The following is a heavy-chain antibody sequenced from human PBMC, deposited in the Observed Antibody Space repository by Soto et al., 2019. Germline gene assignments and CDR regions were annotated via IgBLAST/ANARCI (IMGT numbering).Heavy chain of an antibody. J-gene: IGHJ6*02. Sequence: SVKVSCKASGGTFSSYAISWVRQSPVQGLEWMGGVIPIFGTANYAQKFQGRVTITADESTSTAYMELSSLRSEDTAVYYCAKMKPGYCSSTSCSPRKYYYYGMDVWGQGTTVTVSS. CDR2: VIPIFGTA. D-gene: IGHD2-2*01. CDR3: AKMKPGYCSSTSCSPRKYYYYGMDV. V-gene: IGHV1-69*13. CDR1: GGTFSSYA.